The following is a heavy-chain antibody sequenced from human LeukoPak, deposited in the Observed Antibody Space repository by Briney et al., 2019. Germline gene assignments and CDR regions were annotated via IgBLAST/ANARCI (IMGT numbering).Heavy chain of an antibody. D-gene: IGHD4-17*01. V-gene: IGHV1-18*01. Sequence: GASVKVSCKASGYTFTSYGISWVRQAPGQGLEWMGWTSAYNGNTNYAQKLQGRVTMTTDTSTSTAYMELRSLRSDDTAVYYCASSYGDYDYYYYGMDVWGQGTTVTVSS. CDR3: ASSYGDYDYYYYGMDV. CDR2: TSAYNGNT. J-gene: IGHJ6*02. CDR1: GYTFTSYG.